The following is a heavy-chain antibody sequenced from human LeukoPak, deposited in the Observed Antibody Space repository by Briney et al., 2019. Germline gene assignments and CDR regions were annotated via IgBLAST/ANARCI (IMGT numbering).Heavy chain of an antibody. CDR2: IKQDGSEK. J-gene: IGHJ6*02. V-gene: IGHV3-7*01. D-gene: IGHD6-13*01. CDR1: GFTFSSYW. CDR3: ADGRAAAGKYYYYGMDV. Sequence: GGSLRLSCAASGFTFSSYWMSWVRQAPGKGLEWVANIKQDGSEKYYVDSVKGRFTISRDNAKNSLYLQMNSLRAEDTAVYYCADGRAAAGKYYYYGMDVWGQGTTVTVSS.